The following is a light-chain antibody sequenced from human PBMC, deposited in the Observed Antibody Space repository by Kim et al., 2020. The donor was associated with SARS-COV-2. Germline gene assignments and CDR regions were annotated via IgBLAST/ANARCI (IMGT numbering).Light chain of an antibody. J-gene: IGKJ1*01. Sequence: SPGERATLSCRASQSVSSSLAWYQQKPGQAPRLLIYDSSTRATGIPTRFSGSGSGTEFTLTISSLQSEDFAVYYCQQYTNWPPWTFGQGTKVDIK. CDR1: QSVSSS. V-gene: IGKV3-15*01. CDR3: QQYTNWPPWT. CDR2: DSS.